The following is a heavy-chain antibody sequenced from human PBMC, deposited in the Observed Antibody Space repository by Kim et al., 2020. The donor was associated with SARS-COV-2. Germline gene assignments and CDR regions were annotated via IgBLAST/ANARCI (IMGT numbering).Heavy chain of an antibody. V-gene: IGHV4-61*03. CDR2: IYDTGSA. D-gene: IGHD6-19*01. CDR3: ARVTQQWLVPLYFDY. J-gene: IGHJ4*01. CDR1: GDPVSSGSHC. Sequence: SETLSLTCSVSGDPVSSGSHCWSWIRQPPGKGLEFIGYIYDTGSATYNPSLKSRVTMSVDTSKNHFSLRLSSVTAADTAVYYCARVTQQWLVPLYFDYW.